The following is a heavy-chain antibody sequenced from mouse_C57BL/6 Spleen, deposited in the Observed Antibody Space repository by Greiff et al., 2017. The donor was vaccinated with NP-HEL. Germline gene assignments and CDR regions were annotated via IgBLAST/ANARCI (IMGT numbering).Heavy chain of an antibody. J-gene: IGHJ1*03. CDR3: ARMDGNYPRYFDV. CDR1: GFSLTSYG. V-gene: IGHV2-2*01. Sequence: QVQLKESGPGLVQPSQSLSITCTVSGFSLTSYGVHWVRQSPGKGLEWRGVIWSGGSTDYNAAFISRLSTSKDNSKSQVIFKMNSLQADDTAIYYCARMDGNYPRYFDVWGTGTTVTVSS. CDR2: IWSGGST. D-gene: IGHD2-1*01.